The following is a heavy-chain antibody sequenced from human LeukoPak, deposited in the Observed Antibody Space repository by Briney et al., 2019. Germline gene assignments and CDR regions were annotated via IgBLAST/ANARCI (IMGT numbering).Heavy chain of an antibody. CDR1: GGSISSGDYY. J-gene: IGHJ3*02. Sequence: SQTLSLTCTVSGGSISSGDYYWSWIRQPPGKGLEWIGYIYYSGSTYYNPSLKSRVTISVDTSKNQFSLKLSSVTAADTAVYYCARDIVVVPAAPSSDAFDIWGQGTMVTVSS. D-gene: IGHD2-2*01. V-gene: IGHV4-30-4*08. CDR3: ARDIVVVPAAPSSDAFDI. CDR2: IYYSGST.